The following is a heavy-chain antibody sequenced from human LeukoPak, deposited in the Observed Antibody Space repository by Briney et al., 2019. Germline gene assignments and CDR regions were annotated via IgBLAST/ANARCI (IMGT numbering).Heavy chain of an antibody. J-gene: IGHJ4*02. Sequence: SVKVSCKASGGTFSSYAISWVRQAPGQGLEWMGGIIPIFGTANYAQKFQGRVTITADESTSTAYMELSSLRSEDTAVYYCARTLRGYSYGLELDNSLDYWGQGTLVTVSS. D-gene: IGHD5-18*01. CDR1: GGTFSSYA. CDR2: IIPIFGTA. CDR3: ARTLRGYSYGLELDNSLDY. V-gene: IGHV1-69*13.